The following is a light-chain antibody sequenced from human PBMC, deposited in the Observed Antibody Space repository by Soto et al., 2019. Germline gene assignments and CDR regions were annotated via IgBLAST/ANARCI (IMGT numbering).Light chain of an antibody. CDR3: QQSSSTPQT. J-gene: IGKJ4*01. CDR2: VAS. CDR1: QSVGTY. V-gene: IGKV1-39*01. Sequence: DIQMTQSPSSLSASVGDRVTITGRASQSVGTYLSWYQQKQGKAPKLLINVASTLQSGVPSRFSGSGSGTDFTLAISSLQPEDFATYYCQQSSSTPQTFGGGTRVEVK.